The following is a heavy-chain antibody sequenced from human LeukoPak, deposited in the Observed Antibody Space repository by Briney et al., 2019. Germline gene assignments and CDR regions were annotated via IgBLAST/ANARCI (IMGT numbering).Heavy chain of an antibody. CDR3: AKDPPFPEQFHP. CDR2: ISSSSYI. CDR1: GFTFSSYS. Sequence: GGSLRLSCAASGFTFSSYSMNWVRQAPGKGLEWVSSISSSSYIYYADSVKGRFTISRDNAKNSLYLQMNSLRAEDTAVYYCAKDPPFPEQFHPRGQGTLVHVSS. J-gene: IGHJ5*02. V-gene: IGHV3-21*01. D-gene: IGHD2-21*01.